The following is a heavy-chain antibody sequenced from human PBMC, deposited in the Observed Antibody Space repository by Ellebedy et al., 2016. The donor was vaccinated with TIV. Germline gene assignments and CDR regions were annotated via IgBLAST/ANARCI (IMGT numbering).Heavy chain of an antibody. J-gene: IGHJ4*02. CDR3: ARYLGLHWYPEPAAH. V-gene: IGHV3-23*01. CDR1: GFIFNTYA. Sequence: GESLKISCAASGFIFNTYAMSWVRQAPGKGLEWVSAITASGAGTYYVDSVKGRLTISRDNSKNTLFLQMNNLRAEDTAVYYCARYLGLHWYPEPAAHWGQGTLVAVSS. D-gene: IGHD3-9*01. CDR2: ITASGAGT.